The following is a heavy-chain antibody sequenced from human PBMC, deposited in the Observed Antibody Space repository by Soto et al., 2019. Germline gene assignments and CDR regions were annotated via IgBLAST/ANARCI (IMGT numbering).Heavy chain of an antibody. D-gene: IGHD2-15*01. CDR1: GFTFSSYW. Sequence: SGGSLRLSCAASGFTFSSYWMHWVRQAPGKGLVWVSRINSDGSSTSYADSVKGRFTISRDNAKNTLYLQMNSLRAEDTAVYYCARPTSLGGNPFDYWGQGTLVTVS. J-gene: IGHJ4*02. CDR3: ARPTSLGGNPFDY. V-gene: IGHV3-74*01. CDR2: INSDGSST.